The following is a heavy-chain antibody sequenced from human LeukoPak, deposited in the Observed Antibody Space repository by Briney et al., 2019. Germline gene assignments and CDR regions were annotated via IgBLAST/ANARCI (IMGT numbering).Heavy chain of an antibody. CDR3: AREISSWYRTEGRFDP. J-gene: IGHJ5*02. Sequence: GGSLRLSCAASGFTFSNYWMSWVRQAPGKGLEWVVNIKQDGSEKSYVDSVTGRFTISRDNAKNALYLQMNSLRAEDTAVYYCAREISSWYRTEGRFDPWGQGTLVTVSS. CDR1: GFTFSNYW. V-gene: IGHV3-7*01. CDR2: IKQDGSEK. D-gene: IGHD6-13*01.